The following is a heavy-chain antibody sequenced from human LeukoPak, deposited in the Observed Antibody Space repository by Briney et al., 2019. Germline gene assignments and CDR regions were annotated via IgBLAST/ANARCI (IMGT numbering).Heavy chain of an antibody. CDR2: IWYDGSNK. Sequence: GGSLRLSCAASGFTFSSYGMHWVRQAPGKGLEWVAVIWYDGSNKYYADSVKGRFTISRDNSKNTLYLQMNSLRAEDTAVYYRAKAGSWVSGSYYAGPYYYYMDVWGKGTTVTVSS. D-gene: IGHD1-26*01. CDR1: GFTFSSYG. V-gene: IGHV3-33*06. CDR3: AKAGSWVSGSYYAGPYYYYMDV. J-gene: IGHJ6*03.